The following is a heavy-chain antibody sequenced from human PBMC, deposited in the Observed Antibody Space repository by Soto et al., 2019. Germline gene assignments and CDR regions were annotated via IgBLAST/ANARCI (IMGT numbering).Heavy chain of an antibody. D-gene: IGHD5-12*01. J-gene: IGHJ4*02. CDR3: AKGFPVTLYSGYEMDS. CDR2: ISGSGRTT. Sequence: EVQLLESGGGLREPGGSLRLSCAASGFTFSKYAVSWVRQAPGKGLEWVSSISGSGRTTYYADSVKGRFTISRDNPNNTLFLQMNSLRAGDSAIYYCAKGFPVTLYSGYEMDSWGQGTLVTVSS. V-gene: IGHV3-23*01. CDR1: GFTFSKYA.